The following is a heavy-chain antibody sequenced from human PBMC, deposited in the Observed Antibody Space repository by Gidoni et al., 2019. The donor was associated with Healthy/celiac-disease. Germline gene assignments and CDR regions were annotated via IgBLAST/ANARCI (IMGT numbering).Heavy chain of an antibody. J-gene: IGHJ1*01. V-gene: IGHV3-33*01. D-gene: IGHD3-22*01. Sequence: QVQLVESGGGVFKPGRSLRLSCAASGFTFSGYGMHWVRQAPGKGLEWFAVIWYDGSNKYYADSVKGRFTISRDNSKNTLYLQMNSLRAEDTAVYYCARDQYDSSGYFSGFQHWGQGTLVTVSS. CDR2: IWYDGSNK. CDR3: ARDQYDSSGYFSGFQH. CDR1: GFTFSGYG.